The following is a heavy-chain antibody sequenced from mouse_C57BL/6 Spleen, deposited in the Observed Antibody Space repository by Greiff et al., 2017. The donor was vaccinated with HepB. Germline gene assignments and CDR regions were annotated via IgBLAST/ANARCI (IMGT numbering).Heavy chain of an antibody. CDR1: GYTFTSYW. V-gene: IGHV1-64*01. D-gene: IGHD2-3*01. CDR2: IHPNSGST. CDR3: ARRGIYDGSHYAMDY. J-gene: IGHJ4*01. Sequence: VQLQQPGAELVKPGASVKLSCKASGYTFTSYWMHWVKQRPGQGLEWIGMIHPNSGSTNYNEKFKSKATLTVDKSSSTAYMQLSSLTSEDSAVYDCARRGIYDGSHYAMDYWGQGTSVTVSS.